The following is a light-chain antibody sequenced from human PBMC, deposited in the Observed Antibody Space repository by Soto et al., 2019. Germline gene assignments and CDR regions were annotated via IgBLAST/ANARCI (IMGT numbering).Light chain of an antibody. V-gene: IGLV2-23*01. J-gene: IGLJ1*01. CDR2: EDS. CDR1: INDVGSYNL. CDR3: CSYASSSPYV. Sequence: QSALAQPASVSGSPGQSITISCTGTINDVGSYNLVSWYQQHPGKAPKLMISEDSKRPSGVSTRFSGSQSGITASLTISGSRAEHETDYNSCSYASSSPYVFGTGT.